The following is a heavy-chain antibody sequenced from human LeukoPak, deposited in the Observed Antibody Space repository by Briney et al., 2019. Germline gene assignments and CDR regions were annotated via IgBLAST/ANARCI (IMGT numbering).Heavy chain of an antibody. Sequence: SETLSLTCTVSGGSISSSSYYWGWIRQPPGKGLEWIGSIYYSGSIYYNPSLKSRVTISVDTSKNQFSLKLSSVTAADTAVYYCAREGSSSSFDYWGQGALVTVSS. CDR1: GGSISSSSYY. CDR3: AREGSSSSFDY. CDR2: IYYSGSI. J-gene: IGHJ4*02. V-gene: IGHV4-39*07. D-gene: IGHD6-6*01.